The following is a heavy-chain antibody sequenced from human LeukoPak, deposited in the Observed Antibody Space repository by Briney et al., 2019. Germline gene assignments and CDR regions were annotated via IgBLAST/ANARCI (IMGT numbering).Heavy chain of an antibody. Sequence: SETLSLTCTVSGDSFSNYYWSWIRQPPGKGLEWIGYIYYSGSTNYNPSLKSRITISVDTSKNQFSLKLSSVAAADTAVYYCARYVARYYFDCWGQGTLVTVSS. J-gene: IGHJ4*02. CDR1: GDSFSNYY. CDR3: ARYVARYYFDC. D-gene: IGHD3-16*01. V-gene: IGHV4-59*01. CDR2: IYYSGST.